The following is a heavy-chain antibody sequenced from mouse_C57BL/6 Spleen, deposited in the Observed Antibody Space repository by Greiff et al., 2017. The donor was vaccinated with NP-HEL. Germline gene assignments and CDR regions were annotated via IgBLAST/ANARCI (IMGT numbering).Heavy chain of an antibody. J-gene: IGHJ1*03. Sequence: VQLKESGGGLVQPGGSMKLSCVASGFTFSNYWMNWVRQSPEKGLEWVAQIRLKSDNYATHYAESVKGRFTISRDDSKSSVYLQMNNLRAEDTGIYYCTESHITTVVDWYFDVWGTGTTVTVSS. CDR3: TESHITTVVDWYFDV. D-gene: IGHD1-1*01. V-gene: IGHV6-3*01. CDR2: IRLKSDNYAT. CDR1: GFTFSNYW.